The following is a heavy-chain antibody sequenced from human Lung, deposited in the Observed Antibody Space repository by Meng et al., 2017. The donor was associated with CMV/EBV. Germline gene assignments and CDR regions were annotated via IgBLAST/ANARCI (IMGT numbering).Heavy chain of an antibody. D-gene: IGHD6-6*01. V-gene: IGHV1-69*05. Sequence: SVXVSCKTSGGTFSSYGISWVRQAPGQGLEWMGGIIPMFGTANYAQKFQGRVTFTTDESTSTAYMELSSLRSDDTAVYYCARIWSSSFYQNMGVLGQGTTVTVSS. CDR2: IIPMFGTA. J-gene: IGHJ6*02. CDR1: GGTFSSYG. CDR3: ARIWSSSFYQNMGV.